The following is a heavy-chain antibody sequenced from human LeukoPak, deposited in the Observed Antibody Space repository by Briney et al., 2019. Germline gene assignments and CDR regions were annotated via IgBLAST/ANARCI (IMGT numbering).Heavy chain of an antibody. D-gene: IGHD3-10*01. CDR2: ISSSSSYI. CDR1: GFTFSSYS. J-gene: IGHJ4*02. V-gene: IGHV3-21*01. Sequence: PGGSLRLSCAASGFTFSSYSMNWVRQAPGKGLEWVSSISSSSSYIYYADSVKGRFTISRDNAKNSLYLQMNSLRAEDTAGYYCARGWGSMVRGVTYYFDYWGQGTLVTVSS. CDR3: ARGWGSMVRGVTYYFDY.